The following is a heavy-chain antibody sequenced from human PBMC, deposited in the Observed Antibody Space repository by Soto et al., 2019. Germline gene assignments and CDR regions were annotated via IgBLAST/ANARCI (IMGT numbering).Heavy chain of an antibody. CDR2: ISGSGGSP. CDR3: AKARCSTTNCYVPDY. V-gene: IGHV3-23*01. Sequence: EVQLLESGGGLVQPGESLRLSCVASGFTFSTYTMSWVRQAPGKGLEWVSVISGSGGSPSYADSVQGRFSTSRDNYRNTLYLQMNNLRGDDTAMYYCAKARCSTTNCYVPDYWGQGTLVTVSS. J-gene: IGHJ4*02. D-gene: IGHD2-2*01. CDR1: GFTFSTYT.